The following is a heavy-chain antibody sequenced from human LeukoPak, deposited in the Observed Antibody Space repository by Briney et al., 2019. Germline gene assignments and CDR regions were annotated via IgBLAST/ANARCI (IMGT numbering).Heavy chain of an antibody. Sequence: SVKVSCKASGGNYNDYSIAWVRQGPGQGLEWMGRIIPTLGTVDYAQKFQARIAITADKSRGTVYMELNSLTSEDTAVYYCARTVGAFTFIGDFYHGLDVWGPGTTVIVSS. D-gene: IGHD1-26*01. V-gene: IGHV1-69*08. CDR3: ARTVGAFTFIGDFYHGLDV. CDR2: IIPTLGTV. CDR1: GGNYNDYS. J-gene: IGHJ6*02.